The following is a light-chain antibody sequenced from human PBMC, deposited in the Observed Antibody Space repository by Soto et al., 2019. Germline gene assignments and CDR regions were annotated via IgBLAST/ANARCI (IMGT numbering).Light chain of an antibody. CDR2: AAS. V-gene: IGKV3-20*01. CDR3: QQYGPSPPYT. CDR1: RSFSSSY. J-gene: IGKJ2*01. Sequence: EIVLTQSPGTLSLSPGERVTLSCRASRSFSSSYLAWYQQKPGQAPRLLIYAASIRATGILDRFSGSGSGTDFTLTISRLEPEDFAVYYCQQYGPSPPYTFGQGTKVGIK.